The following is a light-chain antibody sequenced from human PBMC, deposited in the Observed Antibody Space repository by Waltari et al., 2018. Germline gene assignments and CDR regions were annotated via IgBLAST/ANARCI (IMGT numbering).Light chain of an antibody. CDR3: QSADDSGNHVL. V-gene: IGLV3-25*03. CDR1: ELTAKY. CDR2: RNT. J-gene: IGLJ2*01. Sequence: SPGLTQPPSVSVSPGQTAIITCSGSELTAKYIYWFQQKSGQPPVVVIRRNTGRPSGIPERFSASDSGTTGTLVISGVEAKDEADYYCQSADDSGNHVLFGGGTRLTVL.